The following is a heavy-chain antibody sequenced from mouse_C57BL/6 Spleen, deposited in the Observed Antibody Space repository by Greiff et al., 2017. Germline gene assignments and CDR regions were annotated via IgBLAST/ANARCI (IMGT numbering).Heavy chain of an antibody. D-gene: IGHD1-1*01. CDR2: INPNNGGT. J-gene: IGHJ2*01. V-gene: IGHV1-18*01. CDR1: GYTFTDYN. Sequence: VQLQQSGPELVKPGASVKIPCKASGYTFTDYNMDWVKQSHGKSLEWIGDINPNNGGTIYNQKFKGKATLTVDKSSSTAYMELRSLTSEDTAVYYCARRLYYGSHYFDYWGQGTTLTVSS. CDR3: ARRLYYGSHYFDY.